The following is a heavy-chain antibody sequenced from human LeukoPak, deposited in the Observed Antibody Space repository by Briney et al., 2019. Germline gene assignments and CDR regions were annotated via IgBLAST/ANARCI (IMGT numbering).Heavy chain of an antibody. D-gene: IGHD3-10*01. V-gene: IGHV1-69*13. CDR3: ARNRDLDYYGSGSYYGE. CDR1: GGTFSSYA. Sequence: ASVKVSCKASGGTFSSYAISWVRQAPGQGLEWMGGIIPIFGTANYAQKFQGRVTITADESTSTAYMELSSLRSEDTAVYYCARNRDLDYYGSGSYYGEWGQGTLVTVSS. CDR2: IIPIFGTA. J-gene: IGHJ4*02.